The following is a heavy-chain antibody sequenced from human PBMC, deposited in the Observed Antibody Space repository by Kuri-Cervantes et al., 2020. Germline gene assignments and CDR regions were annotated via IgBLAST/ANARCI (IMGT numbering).Heavy chain of an antibody. CDR3: ADYNLYYYGMDV. D-gene: IGHD1-1*01. Sequence: SETLSLTCTVSGGSISSSSYYWGWTRQPPGKGLEWIGSIYYSGSTYYNPSLKSRVTISVDTSKNQFSLKLSSVTAADTAVYYCADYNLYYYGMDVWGQGTTVTVSS. CDR2: IYYSGST. J-gene: IGHJ6*02. CDR1: GGSISSSSYY. V-gene: IGHV4-39*01.